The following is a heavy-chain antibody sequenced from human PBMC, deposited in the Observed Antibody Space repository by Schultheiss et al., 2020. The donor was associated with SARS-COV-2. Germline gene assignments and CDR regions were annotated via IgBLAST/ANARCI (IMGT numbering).Heavy chain of an antibody. CDR2: IIPILGIA. J-gene: IGHJ6*02. Sequence: SVKVSCKASGGTFSSYAISWVRQAPGQGLEWMGRIIPILGIANYAQKFQGRVTITADESTSTAYMELSSLRSEDTAVYYCARGSTYSGYDYYYYYGMDVWGQGTTVTVSS. D-gene: IGHD5-12*01. CDR3: ARGSTYSGYDYYYYYGMDV. CDR1: GGTFSSYA. V-gene: IGHV1-69*04.